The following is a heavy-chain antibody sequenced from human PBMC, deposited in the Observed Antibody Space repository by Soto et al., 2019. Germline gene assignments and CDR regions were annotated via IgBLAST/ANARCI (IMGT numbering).Heavy chain of an antibody. Sequence: EVQLVESGGGLVQPGGSLRLSCAASGFTFSSYWMSWVRQAPGKGLEWVANIKQDGSEKYYVDSVKGRFTISRDNAKNSLYLQMNSLRAEDTAVYYCARVSSSGRADWFDPWGQGTLVTVSS. J-gene: IGHJ5*02. CDR3: ARVSSSGRADWFDP. V-gene: IGHV3-7*01. CDR1: GFTFSSYW. D-gene: IGHD6-19*01. CDR2: IKQDGSEK.